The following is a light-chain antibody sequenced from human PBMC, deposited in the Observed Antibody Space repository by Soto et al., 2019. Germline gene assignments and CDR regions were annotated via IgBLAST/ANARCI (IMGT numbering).Light chain of an antibody. J-gene: IGLJ3*02. Sequence: QSALTQPASVSGSPGQSITISCTGTSSDVGGYKYVSWYQQHPGKAPKLMIYEVSNRPSGVSNRFSGSKSGNTASLTISGLQAEDEADYYCASWDDSLRNWVFGGGTKLTVL. CDR3: ASWDDSLRNWV. V-gene: IGLV2-14*01. CDR1: SSDVGGYKY. CDR2: EVS.